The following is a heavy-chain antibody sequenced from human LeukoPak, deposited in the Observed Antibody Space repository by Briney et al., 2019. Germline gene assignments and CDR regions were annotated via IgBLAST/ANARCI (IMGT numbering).Heavy chain of an antibody. V-gene: IGHV3-21*01. CDR1: GFTFSSYS. Sequence: PGGSLRLSCAASGFTFSSYSMNWVRQAPGKGLEWVSSISSSSSYIYYADSVKGRFTISRDNAKNSLYLQMNSLRAEDTAVYYCAREEEGSSGSYSRYYYYYMDVWGKGTTVTVSS. CDR3: AREEEGSSGSYSRYYYYYMDV. D-gene: IGHD3-10*01. CDR2: ISSSSSYI. J-gene: IGHJ6*03.